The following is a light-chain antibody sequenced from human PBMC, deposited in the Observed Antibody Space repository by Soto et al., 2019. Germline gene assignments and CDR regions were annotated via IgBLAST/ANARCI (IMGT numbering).Light chain of an antibody. Sequence: QSALTQPASVSGSPGQSITISCTGTSSDVGGYNYVSWYQQHPGKAPKLMIYEVSNRPSGVSNRFSGSKSGNTASLTISGLQAEDEADYYCSSYTTSSIYVFGNGTKVTV. CDR3: SSYTTSSIYV. V-gene: IGLV2-14*01. CDR1: SSDVGGYNY. J-gene: IGLJ1*01. CDR2: EVS.